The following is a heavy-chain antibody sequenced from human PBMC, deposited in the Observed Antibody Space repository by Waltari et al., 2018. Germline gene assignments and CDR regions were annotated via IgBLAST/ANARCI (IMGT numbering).Heavy chain of an antibody. CDR2: ISTTSTYK. J-gene: IGHJ4*02. V-gene: IGHV3-21*01. CDR3: ATGGWGFYFDY. CDR1: GLTFSNYN. Sequence: EEQLVESGGGLVKPGGSLRLSCAGSGLTFSNYNMNWVRQAPGKGLDGVSSISTTSTYKHYADSVKGRFTISRDNAKNSLFLQMNSLTTEDTAVYYCATGGWGFYFDYWGQGTLLTVSS. D-gene: IGHD7-27*01.